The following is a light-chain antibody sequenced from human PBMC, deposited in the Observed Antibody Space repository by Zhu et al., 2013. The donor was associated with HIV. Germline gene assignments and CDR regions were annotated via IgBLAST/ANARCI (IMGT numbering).Light chain of an antibody. Sequence: QPVLMQPPSVSGVPGQRVTISCTGSSSNTGTGYDVHWYQYLPGRAPKLLIYGNSNRPSGVPDRFSGSKSGTSASLAITGLQAEDEADYYCHSYDNRLVGSVFGGGTKLTVL. CDR1: SSNTGTGYD. CDR3: HSYDNRLVGSV. CDR2: GNS. J-gene: IGLJ2*01. V-gene: IGLV1-40*01.